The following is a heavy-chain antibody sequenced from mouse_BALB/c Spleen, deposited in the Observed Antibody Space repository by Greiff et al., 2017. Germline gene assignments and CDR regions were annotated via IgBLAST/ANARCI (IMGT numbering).Heavy chain of an antibody. CDR1: GFAFSSYD. Sequence: DVKLVESGGGLVKPGGSLKLSCAASGFAFSSYDMSWVRQTPEKRLEWVAYISSGGGSTYYPDTVKGRFTISRDNAKNTLYLQMNSLKSEDTAMYYCARRLSWFAYWGQGTLVTVSA. J-gene: IGHJ3*01. CDR3: ARRLSWFAY. V-gene: IGHV5-12-1*01. CDR2: ISSGGGST.